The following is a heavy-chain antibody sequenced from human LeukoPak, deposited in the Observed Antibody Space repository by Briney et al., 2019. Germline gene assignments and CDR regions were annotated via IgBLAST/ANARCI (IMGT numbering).Heavy chain of an antibody. V-gene: IGHV4-34*01. CDR1: GGSFSGYY. D-gene: IGHD4-17*01. J-gene: IGHJ6*03. CDR3: VRHGTTVTTYYYYYYMDV. CDR2: INHSGST. Sequence: SETLSLTCAVSGGSFSGYYWSWIRQPPGKGLEWIGEINHSGSTNYNPSLKSRVTISVDTSKNQFSLKLTSVTAADTAVYYCVRHGTTVTTYYYYYYMDVWGKGTTVNISS.